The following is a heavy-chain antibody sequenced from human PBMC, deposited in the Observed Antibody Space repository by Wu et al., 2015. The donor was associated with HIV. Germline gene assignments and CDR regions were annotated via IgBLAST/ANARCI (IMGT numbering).Heavy chain of an antibody. CDR2: INPSGGST. D-gene: IGHD1-20*01. V-gene: IGHV1-46*03. J-gene: IGHJ6*03. CDR1: GYTFTSYY. CDR3: ARGITGTTVRHYYYYMDV. Sequence: QVQLVQSGAEVKKPGASVKVSCKASGYTFTSYYMHWVRQAPGQGLEWMGIINPSGGSTSYAQKFQGRVTMTRDTSTSTVYMELSSLRSEDTAVYYCARGITGTTVRHYYYYMDVWGKGTTVTVSS.